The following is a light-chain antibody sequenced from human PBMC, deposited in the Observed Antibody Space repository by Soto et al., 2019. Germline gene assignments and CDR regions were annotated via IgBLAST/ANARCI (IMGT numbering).Light chain of an antibody. CDR1: SSNIGNNT. CDR3: AAWDDSLNASYV. Sequence: QSVLTQPPSASGTPGQRVTISCSGSSSNIGNNTVNWYQQLPGTAPKLLIYSNNQRPSGVPDRFSGSKSGTSASLAISGLQSEDEADYYCAAWDDSLNASYVFGTGTKVTVL. CDR2: SNN. J-gene: IGLJ1*01. V-gene: IGLV1-44*01.